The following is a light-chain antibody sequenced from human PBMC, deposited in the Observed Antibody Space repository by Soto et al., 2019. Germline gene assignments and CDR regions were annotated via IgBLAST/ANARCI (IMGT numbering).Light chain of an antibody. Sequence: QAASVSGSPGQSITISCTGTSSDVGGYKPVSWYQHHPGKAPKLIIYEGSKRPSGVSNRFSGSKSGNTASLTISGLQAEDEGDYYCCSYAGNNIQVVFGGGTKLTVL. V-gene: IGLV2-23*01. CDR2: EGS. CDR1: SSDVGGYKP. J-gene: IGLJ2*01. CDR3: CSYAGNNIQVV.